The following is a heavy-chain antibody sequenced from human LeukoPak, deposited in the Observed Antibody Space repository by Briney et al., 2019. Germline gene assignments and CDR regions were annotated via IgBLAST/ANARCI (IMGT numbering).Heavy chain of an antibody. CDR2: MSGSGGST. CDR1: GFIFSSYA. Sequence: GGSLRLSCAASGFIFSSYAMSWVRQAPGGGLEWVSAMSGSGGSTYYADSVKGRFTISRDNSKNTLYLQMNSLRAEDTAVYYCAKDRGYGDYFDYWGQGTLVTVSS. CDR3: AKDRGYGDYFDY. J-gene: IGHJ4*02. D-gene: IGHD4-17*01. V-gene: IGHV3-23*01.